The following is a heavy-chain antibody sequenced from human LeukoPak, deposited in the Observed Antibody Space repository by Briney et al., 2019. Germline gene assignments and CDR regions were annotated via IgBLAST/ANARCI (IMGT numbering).Heavy chain of an antibody. CDR3: AREDGIAVAGTPLYGMDV. V-gene: IGHV1-46*01. D-gene: IGHD6-19*01. CDR1: GYTLTSYY. Sequence: PWASVKVSCKASGYTLTSYYMHWVRQAPGQGLEWMGIINPSGGSTSYAQKFQGRVTMTRDTSTSTVYMELSSLRSEDTAVYYCAREDGIAVAGTPLYGMDVWGQGTTVTVSS. J-gene: IGHJ6*02. CDR2: INPSGGST.